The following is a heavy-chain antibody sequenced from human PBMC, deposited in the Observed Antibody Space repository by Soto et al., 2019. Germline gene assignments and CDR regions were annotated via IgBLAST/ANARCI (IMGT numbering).Heavy chain of an antibody. CDR3: XXXXXXXSXXPEY. CDR2: ITASGDNT. V-gene: IGHV3-23*01. J-gene: IGHJ4*02. Sequence: EGQLLESGGGLVQPGGSLRVSCAASGFTFSNFAMSWVRQAPGKGLEWVSSITASGDNTYYADSVKGRFTISRDNSRNTLYLQMNFLRDEDTAIXYCXXXXXXXSXXPEYCGQGTLVTVSS. CDR1: GFTFSNFA.